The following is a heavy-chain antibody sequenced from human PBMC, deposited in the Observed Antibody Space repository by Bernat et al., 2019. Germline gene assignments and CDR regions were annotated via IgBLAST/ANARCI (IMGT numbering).Heavy chain of an antibody. CDR2: ISESGGST. CDR1: GFTFSSYA. CDR3: ARSIAAAGTGDY. Sequence: DVQLLESGGGLVQPGGSLRLSCAASGFTFSSYAMTWVRQAPGKGLEWVSVISESGGSTYYADPVKGRFTNSRDNSKNTLYLQMNSLRAEDTAVYYCARSIAAAGTGDYWGQGTLVTVSS. J-gene: IGHJ4*02. D-gene: IGHD6-13*01. V-gene: IGHV3-23*01.